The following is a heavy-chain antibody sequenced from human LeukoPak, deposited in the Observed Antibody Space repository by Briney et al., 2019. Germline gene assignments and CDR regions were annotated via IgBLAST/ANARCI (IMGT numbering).Heavy chain of an antibody. Sequence: SETLSLTCGVYGESFSDYYWSWVRQPPGKGLEWIGEINHSGSTNYNPSLKSRVTISVDMSQSQFSLKLSSVTVADTAVYYCAREGFLFRKSGSGDYFDYWGQGTLVTVSS. J-gene: IGHJ4*02. V-gene: IGHV4-34*01. D-gene: IGHD2-15*01. CDR1: GESFSDYY. CDR2: INHSGST. CDR3: AREGFLFRKSGSGDYFDY.